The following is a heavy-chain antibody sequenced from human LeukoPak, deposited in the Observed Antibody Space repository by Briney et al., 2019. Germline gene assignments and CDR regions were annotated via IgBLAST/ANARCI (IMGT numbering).Heavy chain of an antibody. CDR2: IYCSGST. D-gene: IGHD2-2*01. CDR1: GGSISSSSYY. J-gene: IGHJ4*02. Sequence: SPSETLSLTCTVSGGSISSSSYYWGWIRQPPGKGLEWIGSIYCSGSTYYNPSLKSRVTISVDTSKNQFSLKLSSVTAADTAVYYCARVRPKGLIVVVPAPRNQIDCWGQGTLVTVSS. V-gene: IGHV4-39*07. CDR3: ARVRPKGLIVVVPAPRNQIDC.